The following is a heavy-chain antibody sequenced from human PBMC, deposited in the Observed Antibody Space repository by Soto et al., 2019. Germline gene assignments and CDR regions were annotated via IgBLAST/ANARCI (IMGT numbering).Heavy chain of an antibody. V-gene: IGHV5-10-1*01. J-gene: IGHJ2*01. D-gene: IGHD4-17*01. CDR1: GYSFTSYW. CDR2: IDPSDSYT. Sequence: GESLKISCKGSGYSFTSYWISWVRQMPGKGLEWMGRIDPSDSYTNYSPSFQGHVTISADKSISTAYLQWSSLKASDTAMYYCARHDLYGGNSGFRYFDLWGRGTLVTVSS. CDR3: ARHDLYGGNSGFRYFDL.